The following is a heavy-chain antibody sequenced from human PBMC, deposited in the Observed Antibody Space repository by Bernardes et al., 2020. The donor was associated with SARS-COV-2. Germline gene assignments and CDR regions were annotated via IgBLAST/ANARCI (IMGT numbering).Heavy chain of an antibody. J-gene: IGHJ4*02. V-gene: IGHV3-7*04. CDR3: ARDGPGDLAY. CDR2: IKPDGSEK. Sequence: GGSLRLSCAGSGFTFSAYYMTWVRLPPGKGLEWVANIKPDGSEKYYLESVKGRFTISRDNARNLLTLQMSGLSADDTAVYYCARDGPGDLAYWGRGTRVTVSS. CDR1: GFTFSAYY.